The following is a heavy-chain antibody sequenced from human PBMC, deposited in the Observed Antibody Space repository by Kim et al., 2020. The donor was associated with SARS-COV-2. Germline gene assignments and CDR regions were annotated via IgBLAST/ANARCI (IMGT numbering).Heavy chain of an antibody. V-gene: IGHV3-48*03. CDR2: ISSSGGTT. CDR1: RFVFSSYE. CDR3: ATKSGTAASG. D-gene: IGHD6-13*01. J-gene: IGHJ1*01. Sequence: GGSLRLSCAASRFVFSSYEMIWVRQAPGKGLEWLSYISSSGGTTHYADSMKGRITISRDNAKNALYLQMTSLRAEDTAVYYCATKSGTAASGWGQGTQVTVSS.